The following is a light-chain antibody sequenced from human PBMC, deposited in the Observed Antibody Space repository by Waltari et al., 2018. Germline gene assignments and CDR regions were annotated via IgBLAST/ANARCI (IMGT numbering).Light chain of an antibody. CDR3: QHYLRLPVT. CDR1: QSVSRA. CDR2: VAS. J-gene: IGKJ1*01. Sequence: EIVLTQSPGTLSLSLGERATVSCRASQSVSRALAWYQRKTGQAPRLLIYVASTRSTGIPDRFSGSGSGTDFSLTISRLEPDDFAVYYCQHYLRLPVTFGQGTTVEI. V-gene: IGKV3-20*01.